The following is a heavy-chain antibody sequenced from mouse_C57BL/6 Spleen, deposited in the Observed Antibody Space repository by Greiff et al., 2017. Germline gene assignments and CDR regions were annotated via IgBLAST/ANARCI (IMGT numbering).Heavy chain of an antibody. V-gene: IGHV1-53*01. CDR2: INPSNGGT. D-gene: IGHD2-2*01. CDR1: GYTFTSYW. Sequence: QVQLQQPGTELVKPGASVKLSCKASGYTFTSYWMHWVKQRPGQGLEWIGNINPSNGGTNYNEKFKSKATLTVDKSSSTAYMQLSSLTSEDSAVYDCARSGGYGYEAWFAYWGQGTLVTVSA. J-gene: IGHJ3*01. CDR3: ARSGGYGYEAWFAY.